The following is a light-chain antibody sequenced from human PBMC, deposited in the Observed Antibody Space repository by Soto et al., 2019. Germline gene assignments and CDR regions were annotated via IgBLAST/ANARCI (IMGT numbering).Light chain of an antibody. CDR2: GAS. CDR1: QSVSSSY. Sequence: EIVLTQSPATLSLSPGERATLSCRASQSVSSSYLAWYQQKPGQAPRLLIYGASSRATGIPDRFSGSGSGIAFTVTISRLEPEEFAVYYCEQYGSSHTFGQGTKLEIK. J-gene: IGKJ2*01. CDR3: EQYGSSHT. V-gene: IGKV3-20*01.